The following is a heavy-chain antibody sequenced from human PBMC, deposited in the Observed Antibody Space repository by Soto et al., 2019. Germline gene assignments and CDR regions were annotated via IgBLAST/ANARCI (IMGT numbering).Heavy chain of an antibody. CDR3: ARGPAYCDY. Sequence: QVQLVESGGGVVQPGRSLRLSCAASGFTFSSYAMHWVRQAPGKGLEWVAVISYDGSNKYYADSVKGRFTISRDNSKNTPYLQMNSLRAEDTAVYYCARGPAYCDYWGQGTLVTVSS. V-gene: IGHV3-30-3*01. CDR2: ISYDGSNK. J-gene: IGHJ4*02. CDR1: GFTFSSYA. D-gene: IGHD2-15*01.